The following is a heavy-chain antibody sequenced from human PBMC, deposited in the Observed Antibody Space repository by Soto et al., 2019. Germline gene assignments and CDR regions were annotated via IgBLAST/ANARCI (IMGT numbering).Heavy chain of an antibody. CDR3: ARDRAAGGY. CDR2: ISSGGSTV. D-gene: IGHD6-13*01. V-gene: IGHV3-48*03. J-gene: IGHJ4*02. CDR1: GFPFSNYE. Sequence: GGSLRLSCAASGFPFSNYEMNWVRQAPGKGLEWVAYISSGGSTVRYADSVRGRFTVSRDNARNSLYLQMNTLRVEDTALYYCARDRAAGGYWCPGTMVTV.